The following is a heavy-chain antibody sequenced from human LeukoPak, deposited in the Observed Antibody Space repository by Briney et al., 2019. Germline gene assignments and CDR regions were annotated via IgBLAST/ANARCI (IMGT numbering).Heavy chain of an antibody. CDR1: GFTFSSYA. D-gene: IGHD2/OR15-2a*01. Sequence: GGSLRLSCAASGFTFSSYAMSWVRQAPGKGLEWVSAIRGSGGSTYYADSVKGRFTISRDNSKNTLYLQMNSLRAEDTAVYYCAKDPLVNSQEYFDFWGQGTLVTVSS. J-gene: IGHJ4*02. CDR2: IRGSGGST. CDR3: AKDPLVNSQEYFDF. V-gene: IGHV3-23*01.